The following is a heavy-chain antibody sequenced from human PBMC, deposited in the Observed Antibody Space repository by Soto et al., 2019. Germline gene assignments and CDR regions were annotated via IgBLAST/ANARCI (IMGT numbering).Heavy chain of an antibody. Sequence: GGSLRLSCAASGFTFSSYAMSWVRQAPGKGLEWVSAISGSGGSTYYADSVKGRFTISRDNSKNTLYLQMNSLRAEDTAVYYCAKDLKPAGVGATKLDYWGQGTLVTVSS. CDR2: ISGSGGST. D-gene: IGHD1-26*01. CDR3: AKDLKPAGVGATKLDY. CDR1: GFTFSSYA. J-gene: IGHJ4*02. V-gene: IGHV3-23*01.